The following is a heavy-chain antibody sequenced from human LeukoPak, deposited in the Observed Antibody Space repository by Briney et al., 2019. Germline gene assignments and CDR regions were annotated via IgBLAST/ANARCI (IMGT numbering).Heavy chain of an antibody. Sequence: GGSLRLSCAASGFTFSNAWMSWVRQAPGKGREWVGRIKSKTDGGTTDYAAPVKGRFTISRDDSKNTLYLQMSSLRAEDTALCYCAKDPSSSSPSFWFDPWGQGTLVTVSS. D-gene: IGHD6-13*01. CDR2: IKSKTDGGTT. J-gene: IGHJ5*02. CDR3: AKDPSSSSPSFWFDP. V-gene: IGHV3-15*01. CDR1: GFTFSNAW.